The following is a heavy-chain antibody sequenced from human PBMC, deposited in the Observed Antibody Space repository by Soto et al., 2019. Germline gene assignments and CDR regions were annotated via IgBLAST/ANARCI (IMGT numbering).Heavy chain of an antibody. D-gene: IGHD6-13*01. J-gene: IGHJ4*02. Sequence: PGESLKISCKGSGYSFTSYWITWVRQMPGKGLEWMGRIDPSDSETNYSPSFQGHVTISVDKSISTAYLQWRSLKASDTAMYYCARRSSSNDYWGQGTLVTVSS. V-gene: IGHV5-10-1*01. CDR2: IDPSDSET. CDR3: ARRSSSNDY. CDR1: GYSFTSYW.